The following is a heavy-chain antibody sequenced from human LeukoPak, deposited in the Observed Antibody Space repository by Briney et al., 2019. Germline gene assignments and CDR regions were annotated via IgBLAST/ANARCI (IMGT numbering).Heavy chain of an antibody. V-gene: IGHV3-30*03. CDR3: GRAMEVYQLLPDY. D-gene: IGHD2-2*01. CDR2: ISYDGSNK. J-gene: IGHJ4*02. Sequence: GRSLRLSCAASGFTFSSYGMHWVRQAPGKGLEWVAVISYDGSNKYYADSVKGRFTISRDNSKNTLHLQMNSLRAEDTAVYYCGRAMEVYQLLPDYWGQGTLVTVSS. CDR1: GFTFSSYG.